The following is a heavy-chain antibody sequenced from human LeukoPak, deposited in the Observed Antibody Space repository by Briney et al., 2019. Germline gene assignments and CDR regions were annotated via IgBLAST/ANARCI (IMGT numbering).Heavy chain of an antibody. D-gene: IGHD1-26*01. CDR1: GYTFTSYG. Sequence: ASVKVSCKASGYTFTSYGISWVRQAPGQGLEWMGWISAYNGNTNYAQKLQGRVTMTTDTSTSTAYMELRSLRSDDTAVYYCARDAFWRGGSYYLYYLDYWGQGTLVTVSS. J-gene: IGHJ4*02. V-gene: IGHV1-18*01. CDR2: ISAYNGNT. CDR3: ARDAFWRGGSYYLYYLDY.